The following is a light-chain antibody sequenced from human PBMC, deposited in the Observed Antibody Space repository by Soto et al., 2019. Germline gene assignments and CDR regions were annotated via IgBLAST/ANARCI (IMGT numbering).Light chain of an antibody. CDR1: SSNIGSNT. CDR2: NNY. J-gene: IGLJ2*01. V-gene: IGLV1-44*01. CDR3: AAWDDSLNGHGV. Sequence: VLTQPPSASGTPGQRVTISCSGSSSNIGSNTVNWYQQLPGTAPKLLIYNNYQRPSGVPDRFSGSKSGTSASLAISGLQSEDEDNYYWAAWDDSLNGHGVFGGGTQLTVL.